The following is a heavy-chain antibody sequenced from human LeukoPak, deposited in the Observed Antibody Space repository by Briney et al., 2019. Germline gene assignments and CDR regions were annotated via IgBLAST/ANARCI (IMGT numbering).Heavy chain of an antibody. CDR3: ARARLGALDY. V-gene: IGHV6-1*01. CDR2: TYQRSKLYN. D-gene: IGHD6-19*01. J-gene: IGHJ4*02. Sequence: SQTLSLTCAISGDSVSSDSAAWNWIRQSSSRGLEWLGRTYQRSKLYNDYTPSVRSRITISPDTSKNQFTLQLNSVTPEDTAVYYCARARLGALDYWGQGTLVTVSS. CDR1: GDSVSSDSAA.